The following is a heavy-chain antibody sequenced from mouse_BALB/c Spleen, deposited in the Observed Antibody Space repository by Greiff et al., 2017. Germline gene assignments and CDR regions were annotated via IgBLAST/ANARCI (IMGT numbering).Heavy chain of an antibody. Sequence: EVQGVESGGGLVKPGGSLKLSCAASGFTFSSYAMSWVRQTPEKRLEWVASISSGGSTYYPDSVKGRFTISRDNARNILYLQMSSLRSEDTAMYYCARSDGGAMDYWGQGTSVTVSS. J-gene: IGHJ4*01. CDR3: ARSDGGAMDY. V-gene: IGHV5-6-5*01. CDR2: ISSGGST. CDR1: GFTFSSYA.